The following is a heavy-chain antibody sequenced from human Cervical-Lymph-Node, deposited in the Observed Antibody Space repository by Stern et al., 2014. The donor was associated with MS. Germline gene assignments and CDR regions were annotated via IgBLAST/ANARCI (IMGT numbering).Heavy chain of an antibody. Sequence: EVQLVESGGGLVQPGRSLRLSCAASGFTFDDYAMHWVRQAPGKGLEWVSGISWNSGSIGYADSVKGRFTISRDNAKNSLYLQMNSLRAEDTALYYCAKAVSGILTPFDYWGQGTLVTVSS. CDR2: ISWNSGSI. CDR3: AKAVSGILTPFDY. D-gene: IGHD3-9*01. J-gene: IGHJ4*02. V-gene: IGHV3-9*01. CDR1: GFTFDDYA.